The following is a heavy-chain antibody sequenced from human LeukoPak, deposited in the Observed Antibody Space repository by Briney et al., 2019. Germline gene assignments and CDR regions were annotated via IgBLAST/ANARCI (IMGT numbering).Heavy chain of an antibody. CDR2: INHSGST. D-gene: IGHD6-19*01. V-gene: IGHV4-34*01. J-gene: IGHJ1*01. CDR1: GGSVSGYY. Sequence: SETLSLTCTVSGGSVSGYYWSWIRQPPGKGLEWIGEINHSGSTNYNPSLKSRVTISVDTSKNQFSLKLSSVTAADTAVYYCARQYSSGWYKGYFQYWGQGTLVTVSS. CDR3: ARQYSSGWYKGYFQY.